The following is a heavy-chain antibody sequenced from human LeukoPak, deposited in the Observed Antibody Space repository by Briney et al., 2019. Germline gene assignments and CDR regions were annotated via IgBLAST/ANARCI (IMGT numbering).Heavy chain of an antibody. J-gene: IGHJ4*02. CDR3: AKGGEMATIEESDY. V-gene: IGHV3-30*18. D-gene: IGHD5-24*01. Sequence: GGSLRLSCALSGFTFSGYRMNWVRQAPGKGLEWVTVISYDGSIKYCADSVKGRFTISRDNSKNTVYLQMHSLRDEDTAVYYCAKGGEMATIEESDYWGQGTLVTVSS. CDR2: ISYDGSIK. CDR1: GFTFSGYR.